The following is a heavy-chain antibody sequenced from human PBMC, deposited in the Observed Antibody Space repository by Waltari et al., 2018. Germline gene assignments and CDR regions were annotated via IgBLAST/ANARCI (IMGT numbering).Heavy chain of an antibody. CDR2: VYYGGST. Sequence: QVQLQAADPRLVKPSESLSPPCPVSSGSISGYYWTWIRQRPKKELEWIGYVYYGGSTNYNPSLKSRVTMSTDTTKNQYSLKLNSVTAADTARYYCARGRYSNYYFDYWGQGILVTVSS. D-gene: IGHD4-4*01. V-gene: IGHV4-59*01. J-gene: IGHJ4*02. CDR1: SGSISGYY. CDR3: ARGRYSNYYFDY.